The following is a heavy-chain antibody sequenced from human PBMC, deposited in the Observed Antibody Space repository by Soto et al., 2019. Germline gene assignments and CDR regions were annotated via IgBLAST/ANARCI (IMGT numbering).Heavy chain of an antibody. D-gene: IGHD6-13*01. J-gene: IGHJ2*01. CDR2: ISYDGSNK. Sequence: PGKGLEWVAVISYDGSNKYYADSVKGRFTISRDNSKNTLYLQMNSLRAEDTVFFYGAKDGGLAAAGSGYWRQRTPDL. V-gene: IGHV3-30*18. CDR3: AKDGGLAAAGSGYWRQRTPDL.